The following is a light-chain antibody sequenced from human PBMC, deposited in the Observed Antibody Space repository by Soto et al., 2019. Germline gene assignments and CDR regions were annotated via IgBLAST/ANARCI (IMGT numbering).Light chain of an antibody. V-gene: IGKV1-39*01. J-gene: IGKJ1*01. Sequence: DIQMTQSPSSLSASVGDRVTITCRASQSISSYLNWYQQKPGKAPKLLIYAASSLQSGVPSRFSGSGSGTDFTLTISSLQPEDFATYYCQQANGSPPWTFGQGTKV. CDR3: QQANGSPPWT. CDR2: AAS. CDR1: QSISSY.